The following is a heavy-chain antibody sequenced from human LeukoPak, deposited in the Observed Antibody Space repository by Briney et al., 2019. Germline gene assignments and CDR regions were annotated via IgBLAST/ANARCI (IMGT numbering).Heavy chain of an antibody. J-gene: IGHJ4*02. CDR1: GGSISSSSYY. D-gene: IGHD6-13*01. Sequence: KPSETLSLTCTVSGGSISSSSYYWGWIRQPPGKGLEWIESIYYSGSTYYNPSLKSRVTISVDTSKNQFSLKLSSVTAADTAVYYCARAAAAGTFPFDYWGQGTLVTVSS. CDR3: ARAAAAGTFPFDY. CDR2: IYYSGST. V-gene: IGHV4-39*01.